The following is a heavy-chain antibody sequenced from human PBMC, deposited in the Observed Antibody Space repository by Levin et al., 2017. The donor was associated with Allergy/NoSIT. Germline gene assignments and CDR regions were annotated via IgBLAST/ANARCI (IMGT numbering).Heavy chain of an antibody. D-gene: IGHD1/OR15-1a*01. J-gene: IGHJ4*02. CDR1: GFTFSIYA. CDR3: AKAYYNWNNGEVFDY. CDR2: ISGSGGSGDST. Sequence: GGSLRLSCAASGFTFSIYAMSWVRQTPGKGLEWVSTISGSGGSGDSTYYADSVKGRFAISRDNSKNTLYLQMNSLRAEDTAIYYCAKAYYNWNNGEVFDYWGQGTLVTVSA. V-gene: IGHV3-23*01.